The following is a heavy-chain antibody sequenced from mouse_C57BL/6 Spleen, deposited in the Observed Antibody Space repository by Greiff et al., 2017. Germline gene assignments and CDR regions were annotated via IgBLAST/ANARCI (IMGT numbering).Heavy chain of an antibody. J-gene: IGHJ4*01. V-gene: IGHV1-26*01. Sequence: VHVKQSGPELVKPGASVKISCKASGYTFTDYYMNWVKQSHGKSLEWIGDINPNDGGTSYNQKFKGKVTLTVDKASSTAYMELRSLTSEDSAVYYCARGEGAMDYWGQGTSVTVSS. CDR2: INPNDGGT. CDR3: ARGEGAMDY. CDR1: GYTFTDYY.